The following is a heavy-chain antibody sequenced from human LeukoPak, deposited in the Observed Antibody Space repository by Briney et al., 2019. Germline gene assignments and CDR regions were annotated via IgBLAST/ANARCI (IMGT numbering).Heavy chain of an antibody. CDR1: GYSISSGYY. Sequence: SETLSLTCTVSGYSISSGYYWGWIRQPPGKGLEWIGSIYHSGSTYYNPSLKSRVTISVDTSKNQFSLKLSSVTAADTAVYYFARIHDSSGYEGIGVDYWGQGTLVTVSS. V-gene: IGHV4-38-2*02. D-gene: IGHD3-22*01. CDR2: IYHSGST. J-gene: IGHJ4*02. CDR3: ARIHDSSGYEGIGVDY.